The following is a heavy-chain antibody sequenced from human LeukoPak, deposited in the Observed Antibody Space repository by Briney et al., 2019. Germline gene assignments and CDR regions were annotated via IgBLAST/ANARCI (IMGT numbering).Heavy chain of an antibody. Sequence: GGSLRLSCAASGFTFSSYWMHWVRQAPGKGLVWVSRINSDGSSTSYADSVKGRFTISRDNAKNTLYLQMNSLRAEDTAVYYCAGVNARRLIDYWGQGTLVTVSS. CDR3: AGVNARRLIDY. J-gene: IGHJ4*02. CDR1: GFTFSSYW. D-gene: IGHD2-8*01. CDR2: INSDGSST. V-gene: IGHV3-74*01.